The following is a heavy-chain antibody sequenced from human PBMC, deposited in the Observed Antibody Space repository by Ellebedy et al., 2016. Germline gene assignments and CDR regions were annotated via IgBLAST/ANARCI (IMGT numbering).Heavy chain of an antibody. CDR1: GGSFSGYY. V-gene: IGHV4-34*01. Sequence: SETLSLXXAVYGGSFSGYYWSYIRQPPGKGLEWIGEINHSGSTNYNPSLKSRVTISVDTSKNQFSLKLSSVTAADTAVYYCARHSGITIFGVVIIPNWFDPWGQGTLVTVSS. D-gene: IGHD3-3*01. J-gene: IGHJ5*02. CDR2: INHSGST. CDR3: ARHSGITIFGVVIIPNWFDP.